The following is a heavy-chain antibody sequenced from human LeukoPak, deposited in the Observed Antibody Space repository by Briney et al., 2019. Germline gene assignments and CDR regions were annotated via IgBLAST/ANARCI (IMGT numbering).Heavy chain of an antibody. J-gene: IGHJ4*02. CDR2: IYSDSST. Sequence: GGSLRLSCAASGFSVSTNYMNWVRQAPGKGLEWVSVIYSDSSTYYADSVKGRFTISRDNSKNTLYLQMNSLRAEDTAVYSCARGGIQVWKWAFDYWGQGTLVTVSS. CDR1: GFSVSTNY. V-gene: IGHV3-53*01. CDR3: ARGGIQVWKWAFDY. D-gene: IGHD5-18*01.